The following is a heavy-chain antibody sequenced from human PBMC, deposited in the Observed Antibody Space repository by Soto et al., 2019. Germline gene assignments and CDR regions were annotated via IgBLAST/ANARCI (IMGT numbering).Heavy chain of an antibody. Sequence: SETLSLTCTVSGGSISSSSYYWGWIRQPPGKGLEWIGSIYYSGSTYYNPSLKSRVTISVDTSKNQFSLKLSSVTAADTAVYYCARFIPGTGSYFWGQGSLVPVSS. V-gene: IGHV4-39*07. J-gene: IGHJ4*02. D-gene: IGHD1-1*01. CDR1: GGSISSSSYY. CDR2: IYYSGST. CDR3: ARFIPGTGSYF.